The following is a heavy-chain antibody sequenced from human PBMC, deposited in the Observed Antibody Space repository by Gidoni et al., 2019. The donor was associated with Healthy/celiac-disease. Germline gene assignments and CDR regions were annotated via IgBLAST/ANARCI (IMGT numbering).Heavy chain of an antibody. Sequence: QVQLVQSGAEVKKPGASVKVSCKVSGYTLTELSMHWVRQAPGKGLEWMGGFDPEDGETIYAQKFQGRVTMTEDTSTDTAYMELSSLRSEDTAVYYCATFRDDSPGWGHAFDIWGQGTMVTVSS. D-gene: IGHD3-22*01. CDR3: ATFRDDSPGWGHAFDI. CDR2: FDPEDGET. V-gene: IGHV1-24*01. CDR1: GYTLTELS. J-gene: IGHJ3*02.